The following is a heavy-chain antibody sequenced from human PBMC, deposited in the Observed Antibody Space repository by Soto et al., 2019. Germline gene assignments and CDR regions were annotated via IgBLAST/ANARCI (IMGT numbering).Heavy chain of an antibody. D-gene: IGHD5-18*01. V-gene: IGHV4-34*01. J-gene: IGHJ4*02. CDR3: ARDRGYRYGHYYFDY. CDR2: INHSGST. Sequence: SETLSLTCAVYGGSFSGYYWSWIRQPPGKGLEWIGEINHSGSTNYNPSLKSRVTISVDTSKNQFSLKLSSVTAADTAVYYCARDRGYRYGHYYFDYWGQGTLVTVSS. CDR1: GGSFSGYY.